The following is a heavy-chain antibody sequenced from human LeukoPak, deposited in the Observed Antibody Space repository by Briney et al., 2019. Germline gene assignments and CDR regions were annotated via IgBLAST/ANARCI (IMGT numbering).Heavy chain of an antibody. D-gene: IGHD6-13*01. CDR2: IYPGDSDT. CDR1: GYSFTSYW. J-gene: IGHJ3*02. Sequence: GESLKISCKGSGYSFTSYWIGWVRQMSGKGLEWMGIIYPGDSDTRYSPSFQGQVTISADKSISTAYLQWSSLKASDTAMYYCARLIAAYGEAFDIWGQGTMVTVSS. CDR3: ARLIAAYGEAFDI. V-gene: IGHV5-51*01.